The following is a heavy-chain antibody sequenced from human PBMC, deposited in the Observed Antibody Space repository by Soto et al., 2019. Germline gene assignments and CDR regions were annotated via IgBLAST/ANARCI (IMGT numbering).Heavy chain of an antibody. Sequence: ATLSLTCIVSGGSIREKYWNWVRQPPGKGLEWIGLIFANGHTDYNPPLKSRVTMSVDASKKQFSLRLNSMTAADTAVYYCVASLAAAGRNWLDPGGRGTRVIVSS. J-gene: IGHJ5*02. CDR3: VASLAAAGRNWLDP. V-gene: IGHV4-4*07. D-gene: IGHD6-13*01. CDR2: IFANGHT. CDR1: GGSIREKY.